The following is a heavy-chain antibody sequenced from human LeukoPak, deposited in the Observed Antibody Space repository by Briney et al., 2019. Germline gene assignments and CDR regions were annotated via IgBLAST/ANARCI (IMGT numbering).Heavy chain of an antibody. V-gene: IGHV5-51*01. CDR1: GYIFTSYW. CDR2: IYVGDSDI. J-gene: IGHJ4*02. D-gene: IGHD3-3*01. Sequence: GESLKISCKVSGYIFTSYWIGWVRQMPGKGLEWMGIIYVGDSDIRYSPSFQGQVTISADKSISTAYLQWSSLKASDTAMYYCARHWGYSWSGYVPYYFDYWGQGTLVTVSS. CDR3: ARHWGYSWSGYVPYYFDY.